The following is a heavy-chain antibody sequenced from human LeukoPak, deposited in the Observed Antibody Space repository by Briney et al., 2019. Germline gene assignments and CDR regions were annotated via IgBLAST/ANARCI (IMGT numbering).Heavy chain of an antibody. CDR1: GFSFSSYA. J-gene: IGHJ4*02. V-gene: IGHV3-23*01. Sequence: GGSLRLSCAASGFSFSSYAMSWVRQAPGKGLEWVSAITGSGGDTYYADSVKGRFTISRDNSKNTLYLQMNSLRVEDTAVYYFARWSSSSRPYDIDYWGQGTLVTVSS. CDR3: ARWSSSSRPYDIDY. CDR2: ITGSGGDT. D-gene: IGHD6-6*01.